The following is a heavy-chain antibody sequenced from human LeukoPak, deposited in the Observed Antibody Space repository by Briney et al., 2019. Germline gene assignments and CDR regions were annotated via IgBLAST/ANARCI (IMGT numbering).Heavy chain of an antibody. V-gene: IGHV3-23*01. CDR1: GFTFSTYG. Sequence: GGTLRLSCAASGFTFSTYGMNWVRQAPGKGLEWVSAVSGSGSTTYYARSVKGRFTASRDNSKNTLYLQMNSLRVDDTAVYYCAKSLDYGGNRARLDFWGQGTLVTVSS. CDR2: VSGSGSTT. CDR3: AKSLDYGGNRARLDF. J-gene: IGHJ4*02. D-gene: IGHD4-23*01.